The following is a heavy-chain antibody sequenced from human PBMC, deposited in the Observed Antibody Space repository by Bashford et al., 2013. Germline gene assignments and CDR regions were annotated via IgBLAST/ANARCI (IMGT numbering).Heavy chain of an antibody. D-gene: IGHD6-19*01. CDR1: GDSISSASLL. V-gene: IGHV4-61*02. Sequence: SETLSLTCTVSGDSISSASLLLDLDPAARREGTRVGWAYLYQWEPQLQPSLKSRLTMSVDPSRQQFYLRLTSVTAADTAVYYCARSRYDSFWYVDSWGQGTLVTVSS. CDR3: ARSRYDSFWYVDS. CDR2: LYQWEP. J-gene: IGHJ5*02.